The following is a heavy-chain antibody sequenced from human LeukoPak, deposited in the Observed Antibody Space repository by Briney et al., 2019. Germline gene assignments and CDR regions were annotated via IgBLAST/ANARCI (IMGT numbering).Heavy chain of an antibody. CDR1: GYTFTSYA. CDR2: INAGNVNT. CDR3: ARAPPYDFWSGYGMDV. J-gene: IGHJ6*02. D-gene: IGHD3-3*01. V-gene: IGHV1-3*01. Sequence: ASVKVSCKASGYTFTSYAMHWVRQAPGQRLEWMGWINAGNVNTKYSQKFQGRVTITRDTSASTAYMELSSLRSEDTAVYYCARAPPYDFWSGYGMDVWGQGTTVTVSS.